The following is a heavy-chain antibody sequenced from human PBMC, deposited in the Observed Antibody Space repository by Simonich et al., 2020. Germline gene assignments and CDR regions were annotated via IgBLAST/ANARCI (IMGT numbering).Heavy chain of an antibody. Sequence: QVQLVQSGAEVKKPGASVKVSCKASGYTFTCYYMHWVRQAPGQGHVWMGRSNHNRGGTNYEERLQGRVTMTMYTSISKAYMELCRLRSDDTAVYYCARDGGNCSGGSCYWYFDLWGRGTLVTVSS. J-gene: IGHJ2*01. CDR3: ARDGGNCSGGSCYWYFDL. CDR1: GYTFTCYY. V-gene: IGHV1-2*06. D-gene: IGHD2-15*01. CDR2: SNHNRGGT.